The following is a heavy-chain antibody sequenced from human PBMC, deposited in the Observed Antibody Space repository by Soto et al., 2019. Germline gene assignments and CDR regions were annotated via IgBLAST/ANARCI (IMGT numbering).Heavy chain of an antibody. CDR2: IIPIFGTA. V-gene: IGHV1-69*01. CDR1: GGTFSSYA. J-gene: IGHJ5*02. CDR3: ARVPLSGDFGEERWFDL. Sequence: QVQLVQSGAEVKKPGSSVKVSCKASGGTFSSYAISWVRQAPGQGLEWMGGIIPIFGTANYAQKFQCRVTSTADDSTCADSMELSSLSSADTAVYFKARVPLSGDFGEERWFDLCGQGTMLTVAA. D-gene: IGHD3-16*01.